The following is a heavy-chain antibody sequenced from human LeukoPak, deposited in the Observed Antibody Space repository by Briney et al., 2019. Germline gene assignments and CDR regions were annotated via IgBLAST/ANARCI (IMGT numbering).Heavy chain of an antibody. D-gene: IGHD6-13*01. Sequence: SETLSLTCTVSGGSISSGSYYWSWIRRPAGKGLEWIGRIYTSGSTNYNPSLKSRVTISVDTSKNQFSLKLSSVTAADTAVYYCAGYSSSWLDYWGQGTLVTVSS. CDR3: AGYSSSWLDY. V-gene: IGHV4-61*02. CDR1: GGSISSGSYY. J-gene: IGHJ4*02. CDR2: IYTSGST.